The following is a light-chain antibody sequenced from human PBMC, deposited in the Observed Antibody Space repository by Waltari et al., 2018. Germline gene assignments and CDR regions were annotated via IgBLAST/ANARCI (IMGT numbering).Light chain of an antibody. CDR1: TSDVVTYSL. Sequence: QSALTQPASVSGSPGQSITISCAGATSDVVTYSLVSWYQQHPGNPPKLMIHEGTQRPSGISNRVSGSNSDNTSSLTISGLQFEDEAYYYCCSYAGSSPLFGGGTRVTVL. J-gene: IGLJ3*02. CDR2: EGT. CDR3: CSYAGSSPL. V-gene: IGLV2-23*01.